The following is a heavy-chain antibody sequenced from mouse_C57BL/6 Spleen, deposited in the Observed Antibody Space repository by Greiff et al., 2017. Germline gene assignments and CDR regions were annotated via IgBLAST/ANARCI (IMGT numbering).Heavy chain of an antibody. CDR2: ISDGGSYT. J-gene: IGHJ4*01. CDR3: ARGGNYVGYYAMDY. CDR1: GFTFSSYA. D-gene: IGHD2-1*01. Sequence: EVMLVESGGGLVKPGGSLKLSCAASGFTFSSYAMSWVRQTPEKRLEWVATISDGGSYTYYPDNVKGRFTISRDNAKNNLYLQMSHLKSEDTAMYYCARGGNYVGYYAMDYWGQGTSVTVSS. V-gene: IGHV5-4*03.